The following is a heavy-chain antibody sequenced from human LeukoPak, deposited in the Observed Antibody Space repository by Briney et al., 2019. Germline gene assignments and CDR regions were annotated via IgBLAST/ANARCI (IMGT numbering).Heavy chain of an antibody. D-gene: IGHD3-22*01. V-gene: IGHV2-70*04. CDR3: ALYYYDSSGYYGDAFDI. CDR1: GFSLSTSGMR. Sequence: SGPALVKPTRTLTLTCTLSGFSLSTSGMRASWIRQPPGKALEWLARIDWDDDKFYSTSLKTRLTISKDTSKNQVVLTMTNMDPVDTATYYCALYYYDSSGYYGDAFDIWGQGTMVTVSS. CDR2: IDWDDDK. J-gene: IGHJ3*02.